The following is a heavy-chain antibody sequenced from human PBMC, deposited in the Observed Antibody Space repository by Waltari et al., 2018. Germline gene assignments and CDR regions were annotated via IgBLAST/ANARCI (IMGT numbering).Heavy chain of an antibody. D-gene: IGHD2-15*01. V-gene: IGHV4-30-4*08. CDR3: ARVSQSHSPLLD. Sequence: QVQLQESGPGPVKPSQTLSLTCTVPGGSLSRGDYHWSWLRQPPGKCLEWIGYIYYSGSTYYNPSLKSRVTISVDTSKNQFSLKLSSVTAADTAVYYCARVSQSHSPLLDWGQGTLVTVSS. CDR2: IYYSGST. J-gene: IGHJ4*02. CDR1: GGSLSRGDYH.